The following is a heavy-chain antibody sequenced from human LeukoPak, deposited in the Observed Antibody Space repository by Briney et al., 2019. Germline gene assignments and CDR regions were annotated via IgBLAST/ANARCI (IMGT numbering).Heavy chain of an antibody. J-gene: IGHJ4*02. CDR3: ARVVSSSSWYAIDY. Sequence: GGSLRLSCAASGFTFDDYGMTWVRQTPGKGLEWVPGINWDGGATGYAEYVKGRFSVSRDNAKSSLYLQMNSLRAEDTAFYYCARVVSSSSWYAIDYWGQGTLVTASS. D-gene: IGHD5/OR15-5a*01. V-gene: IGHV3-20*04. CDR1: GFTFDDYG. CDR2: INWDGGAT.